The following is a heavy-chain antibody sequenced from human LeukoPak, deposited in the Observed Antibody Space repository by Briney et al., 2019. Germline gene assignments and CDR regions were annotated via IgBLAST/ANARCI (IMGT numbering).Heavy chain of an antibody. D-gene: IGHD2-21*02. CDR2: ISPSGGST. J-gene: IGHJ4*02. V-gene: IGHV3-23*01. Sequence: PGGSLRLSCAASGFTFSSYAMSWVRQTPGKGLEWVSTISPSGGSTYYADSVKGLFTISRDNSKNTLYLQVNSLRAEDTAVYHCAKTLRGGDWYFDYWGQGTLVTVSS. CDR3: AKTLRGGDWYFDY. CDR1: GFTFSSYA.